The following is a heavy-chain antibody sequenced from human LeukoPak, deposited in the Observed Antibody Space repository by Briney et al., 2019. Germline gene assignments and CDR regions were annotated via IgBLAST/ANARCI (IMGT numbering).Heavy chain of an antibody. CDR1: GFTFSTYA. D-gene: IGHD1-26*01. J-gene: IGHJ5*02. CDR2: IYYTGST. Sequence: KSGGSLRLSCAASGFTFSTYAMSWIRQPPGKGLEWIGYIYYTGSTSYNPSLKSRVTMSLDASKNQFPLELNSVTPADTAVYYCARGGNYWPQWWFDPWGRGTLVSVSS. V-gene: IGHV4-59*01. CDR3: ARGGNYWPQWWFDP.